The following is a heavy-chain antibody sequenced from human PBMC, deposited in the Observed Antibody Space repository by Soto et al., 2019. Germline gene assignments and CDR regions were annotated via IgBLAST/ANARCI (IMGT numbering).Heavy chain of an antibody. D-gene: IGHD3-10*01. CDR1: GGSFGYYY. CDR3: ARGFHYGSGSFFY. J-gene: IGHJ4*02. V-gene: IGHV4-34*01. CDR2: VKQSGDT. Sequence: SETLSLTCGVSGGSFGYYYWSWIRQPPGKGLEWLGGVKQSGDTNYNPSLKSRITMSLDTSNYQLSLKLESVTAADTAVYYCARGFHYGSGSFFYWGQGALVTVSS.